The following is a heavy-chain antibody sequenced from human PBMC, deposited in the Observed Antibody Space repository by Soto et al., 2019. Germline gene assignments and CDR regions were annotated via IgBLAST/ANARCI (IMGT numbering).Heavy chain of an antibody. CDR3: ARGGGYTWDNWFDP. D-gene: IGHD1-26*01. V-gene: IGHV4-61*01. J-gene: IGHJ5*02. CDR2: IYYSGST. CDR1: GGSVSSGSNY. Sequence: PSETLSLTCTVSGGSVSSGSNYWSWIRQPPGKGLEWIGYIYYSGSTNYNPSLKSRVTISVDTSKNQFSLKLSSVTAADTGVFYCARGGGYTWDNWFDPWGQGTLVTVSS.